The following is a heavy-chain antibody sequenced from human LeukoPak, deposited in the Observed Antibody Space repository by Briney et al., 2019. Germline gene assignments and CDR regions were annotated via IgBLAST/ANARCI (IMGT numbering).Heavy chain of an antibody. D-gene: IGHD3-22*01. V-gene: IGHV3-53*01. Sequence: PGGSLRLSCAASGFTVSSNYMSWVRQAPGKGLEWVSVIYSGGSTYYADSVRGRITLSRDSSKNTLFLQMNNLSAEDTAVYYCATTYYDSSGYLDWYFDLWGRGTLVTVSS. J-gene: IGHJ2*01. CDR1: GFTVSSNY. CDR3: ATTYYDSSGYLDWYFDL. CDR2: IYSGGST.